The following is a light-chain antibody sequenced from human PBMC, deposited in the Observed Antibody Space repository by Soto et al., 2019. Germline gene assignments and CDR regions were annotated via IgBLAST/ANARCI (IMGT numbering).Light chain of an antibody. CDR3: QQSYSSPYT. J-gene: IGKJ2*01. CDR1: QTISSF. CDR2: AAS. V-gene: IGKV1-39*01. Sequence: DIQMTQSPSSLSASVGDRVSITCRATQTISSFLNWYQQKPGKAPKLLIYAASNLQSGVPPRFTGSGSGTDFTLTISSLQPEDFATYYCQQSYSSPYTFAQGTNLEIK.